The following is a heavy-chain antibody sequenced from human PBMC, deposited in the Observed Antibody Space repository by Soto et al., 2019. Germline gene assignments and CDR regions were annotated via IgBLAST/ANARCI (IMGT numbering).Heavy chain of an antibody. D-gene: IGHD4-4*01. CDR2: IYNSGST. V-gene: IGHV4-59*01. Sequence: SETLSLTCTVSGDSISSYYWSWIRQPPGKGLEWIGHIYNSGSTNYNPSLKSRVTISVDTSKKQISLKLTSVTAANTAVYYCATYDYSNHYFDCWGQGTLVTVSS. J-gene: IGHJ4*02. CDR1: GDSISSYY. CDR3: ATYDYSNHYFDC.